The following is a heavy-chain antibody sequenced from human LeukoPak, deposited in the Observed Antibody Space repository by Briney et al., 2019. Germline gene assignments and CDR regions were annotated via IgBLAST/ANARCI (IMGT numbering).Heavy chain of an antibody. J-gene: IGHJ4*02. V-gene: IGHV3-30*04. CDR1: GLTFSSYA. D-gene: IGHD3-22*01. Sequence: GGSLRLSCAASGLTFSSYAMHWVRQAPGKGLEWVAVISYDGSNKYYADSVKGRFTISRDNSKNTLYLQMNSLRAEDTAVYYCARDRGSSSGYYYFDYWGQGTLVTVSS. CDR2: ISYDGSNK. CDR3: ARDRGSSSGYYYFDY.